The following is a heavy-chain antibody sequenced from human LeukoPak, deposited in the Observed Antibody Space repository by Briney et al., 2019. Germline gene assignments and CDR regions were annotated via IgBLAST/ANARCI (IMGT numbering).Heavy chain of an antibody. V-gene: IGHV4-59*01. D-gene: IGHD5-18*01. CDR1: GDSISSYY. CDR3: TVPGFSYGLHY. Sequence: SETRSLTCTVSGDSISSYYWSWVRQPPGKGLEWIGYIYYSGSTNYNPSLKSRVTIAVDTSKNQFSLKLNSVTAADTAVYYCTVPGFSYGLHYWCQGTLVTVSS. CDR2: IYYSGST. J-gene: IGHJ4*02.